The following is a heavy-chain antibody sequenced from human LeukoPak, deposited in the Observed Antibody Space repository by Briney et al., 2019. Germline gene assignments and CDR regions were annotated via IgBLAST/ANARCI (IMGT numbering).Heavy chain of an antibody. CDR1: GGSISSYY. D-gene: IGHD3-22*01. Sequence: PSETLSLTCTVSGGSISSYYWSWIRQPAGKGLEWIGCIYTSGSTNYNPSLKSRVTMSVDTSKNQFSLKLSSVTAADTAVYYCARDGYYYDSSGYRAMDYWGQGTLVTVSS. J-gene: IGHJ4*02. V-gene: IGHV4-4*07. CDR2: IYTSGST. CDR3: ARDGYYYDSSGYRAMDY.